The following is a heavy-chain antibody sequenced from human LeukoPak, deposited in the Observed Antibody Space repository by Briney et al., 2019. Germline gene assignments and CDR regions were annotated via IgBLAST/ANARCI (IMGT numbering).Heavy chain of an antibody. CDR3: SRDRVSGWYHFDY. J-gene: IGHJ4*02. CDR1: GFTFSSYS. D-gene: IGHD6-19*01. CDR2: ISSSSSTI. V-gene: IGHV3-48*01. Sequence: GGSLRLSXAASGFTFSSYSMNWVSQAPGKGLEWVSYISSSSSTIYYADSVKGRFTISRDNAKNSLYLQMNSLRAEGTAVYYCSRDRVSGWYHFDYWGQGTLVTVSS.